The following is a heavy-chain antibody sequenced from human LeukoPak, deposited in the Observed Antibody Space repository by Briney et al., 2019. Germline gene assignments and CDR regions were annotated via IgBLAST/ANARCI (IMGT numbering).Heavy chain of an antibody. CDR1: GFTFDDYA. CDR2: ISWNSGSI. V-gene: IGHV3-9*01. D-gene: IGHD3-22*01. J-gene: IGHJ6*03. CDR3: ARAPRYYYDSSGYMGPGYYYYYYMDV. Sequence: GGSLRLSCAASGFTFDDYAMHWVRQAPGKGLEWVSGISWNSGSIGYADSVKGRFTISRDNAKNSLYLQMNSLRAEDTAVYYCARAPRYYYDSSGYMGPGYYYYYYMDVWGKGTTVTISS.